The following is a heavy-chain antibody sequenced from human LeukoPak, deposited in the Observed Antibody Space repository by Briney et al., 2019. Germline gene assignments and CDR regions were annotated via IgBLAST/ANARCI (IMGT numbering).Heavy chain of an antibody. CDR3: ARVGSGSSYRPFDY. D-gene: IGHD3-10*01. V-gene: IGHV3-7*01. J-gene: IGHJ4*02. Sequence: GGTLRLSCAASGFTFSSYGMSWVRQAPGKGLEWVANINQDGSGKYYVDSVKGRFTISRDNAKNALYLQMNSLRAEDTAVYYCARVGSGSSYRPFDYWGQGTLVTVSS. CDR1: GFTFSSYG. CDR2: INQDGSGK.